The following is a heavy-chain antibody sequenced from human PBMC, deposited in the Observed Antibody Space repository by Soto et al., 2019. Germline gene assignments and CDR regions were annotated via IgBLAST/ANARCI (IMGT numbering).Heavy chain of an antibody. CDR3: ARHYSAMGV. Sequence: EVQLVETGGDLIQPGGSLRLSCAASGFTVSSDSMTWVRQAPGKGLEWISIIYSDNNTDYADSVKGRFSISRDTSKNILYLQMNSLGAEDTAEDYCARHYSAMGVWGQGTTVTVSS. CDR1: GFTVSSDS. CDR2: IYSDNNT. V-gene: IGHV3-53*02. J-gene: IGHJ6*02.